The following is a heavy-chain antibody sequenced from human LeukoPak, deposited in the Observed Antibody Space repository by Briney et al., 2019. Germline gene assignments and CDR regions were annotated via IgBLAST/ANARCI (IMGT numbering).Heavy chain of an antibody. J-gene: IGHJ4*02. CDR1: GYRLNNYW. CDR3: ARNRGDNTFDD. D-gene: IGHD3-10*01. Sequence: GESLEIPRNGFGYRLNNYWIALVRQMPGQGLGWMGIVYPCYSNTRFSPPFEGQVTISADKSMNTAYLQWSSLKASDTARYYCARNRGDNTFDDWGQGTLVTAS. V-gene: IGHV5-51*01. CDR2: VYPCYSNT.